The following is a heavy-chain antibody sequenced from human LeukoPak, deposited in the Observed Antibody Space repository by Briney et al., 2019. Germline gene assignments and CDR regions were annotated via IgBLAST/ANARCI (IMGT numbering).Heavy chain of an antibody. D-gene: IGHD3-22*01. V-gene: IGHV3-30*18. CDR3: ANGQNYYDSSVGYYYGMDV. Sequence: GGSLRLSCAASGFTFSSYGMHWVRQAPGKGLEWVAVISYDGSNKYYADSVKGRFTISRDNSKNTPYLQMNSLRAEDTAVYYCANGQNYYDSSVGYYYGMDVWGQGTTVTVSS. CDR1: GFTFSSYG. J-gene: IGHJ6*02. CDR2: ISYDGSNK.